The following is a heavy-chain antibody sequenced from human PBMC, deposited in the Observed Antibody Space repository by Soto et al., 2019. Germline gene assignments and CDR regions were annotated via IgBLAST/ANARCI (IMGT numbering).Heavy chain of an antibody. D-gene: IGHD3-16*01. CDR1: GASVSTGY. J-gene: IGHJ5*02. CDR2: MYFGGSF. V-gene: IGHV4-59*02. Sequence: QTKLQESGPGLLKPSETLSLTCTVSGASVSTGYWSWIRQAPGKGLESIGFMYFGGSFNYTPSLTRRATISLDTSKNQFALKLTSVTAAATAVYYCAQRYYDATGFAVDPWGQGTPVTVSS. CDR3: AQRYYDATGFAVDP.